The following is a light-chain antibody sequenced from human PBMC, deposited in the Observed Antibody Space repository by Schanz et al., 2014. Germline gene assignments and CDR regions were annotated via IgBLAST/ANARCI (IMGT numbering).Light chain of an antibody. V-gene: IGLV2-23*01. Sequence: QFALTQPASVSGSPGQSITISCTGTSSDVGSYNLVSWYQQHPGKAPKLMIYEGSKRPSGVSNRFSGSKSGNTASLTISGLQAEDEADYYCSSYAGSNNWRVFGGGTKLTVL. CDR2: EGS. CDR3: SSYAGSNNWRV. CDR1: SSDVGSYNL. J-gene: IGLJ2*01.